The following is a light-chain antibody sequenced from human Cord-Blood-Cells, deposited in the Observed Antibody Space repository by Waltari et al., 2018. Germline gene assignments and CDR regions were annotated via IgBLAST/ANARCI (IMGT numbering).Light chain of an antibody. Sequence: QSALTQPASVSGSPGQSITISCTGTSSDVGGYNYVSRYQQPPGKAPKLMIYEVSNRPSGVSNRFSGSKSGNTASLTISGLQAEDEADYYCSSYTSSSTLYVFGTGTKVTVL. V-gene: IGLV2-14*01. CDR2: EVS. CDR1: SSDVGGYNY. CDR3: SSYTSSSTLYV. J-gene: IGLJ1*01.